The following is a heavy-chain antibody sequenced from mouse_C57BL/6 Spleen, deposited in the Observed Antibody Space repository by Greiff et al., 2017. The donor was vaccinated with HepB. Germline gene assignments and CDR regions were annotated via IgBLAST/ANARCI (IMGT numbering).Heavy chain of an antibody. J-gene: IGHJ1*03. CDR1: GYTFTSYW. CDR3: ARRFYWYFDV. CDR2: IDPSDSYT. Sequence: VQLQQPGAELVKPGASVKLSCKASGYTFTSYWMQWVKQRPGQGLEWIGEIDPSDSYTNSNQKFKGKATLTVDTSSSTAYMQLSSLTSEDSAVYYCARRFYWYFDVWGTGTTVTVSS. V-gene: IGHV1-50*01.